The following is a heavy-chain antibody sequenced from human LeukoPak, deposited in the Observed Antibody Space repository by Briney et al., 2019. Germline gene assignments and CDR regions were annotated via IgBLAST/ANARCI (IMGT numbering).Heavy chain of an antibody. CDR2: IYYSGST. CDR1: GGSISSSSYY. Sequence: SETLSLTCTVSGGSISSSSYYWGWIRQPPGKGLEWIGSIYYSGSTYYNPSLKSRVTISVDTSKNQFSLKLSSVTAADTAVYYCARLSTYYYDSWGQGTLVTVSS. V-gene: IGHV4-39*01. CDR3: ARLSTYYYDS. J-gene: IGHJ4*02. D-gene: IGHD2-2*01.